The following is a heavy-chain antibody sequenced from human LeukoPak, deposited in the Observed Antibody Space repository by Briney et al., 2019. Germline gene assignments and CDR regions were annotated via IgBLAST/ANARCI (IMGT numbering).Heavy chain of an antibody. CDR1: GFLFSSHA. CDR2: ISDSGSSL. Sequence: GGSLRLSCAASGFLFSSHAMSWVRQAPGKGLEWVSGISDSGSSLYYGDSVKGRFTISRDNAKNSLYLQMNSLRAEDAAVYYCARGYRIVDLFCALLWGQGTTVTVSS. D-gene: IGHD1-26*01. CDR3: ARGYRIVDLFCALL. V-gene: IGHV3-23*01. J-gene: IGHJ3*01.